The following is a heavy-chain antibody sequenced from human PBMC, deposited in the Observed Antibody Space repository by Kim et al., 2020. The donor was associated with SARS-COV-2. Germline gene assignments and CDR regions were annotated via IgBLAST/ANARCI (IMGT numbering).Heavy chain of an antibody. CDR2: INSKSDSI. CDR3: AKVVKGVGAFDI. CDR1: GFTFGDYA. D-gene: IGHD3-16*01. Sequence: GGSLRLSCAASGFTFGDYAIHWVRQAPGKGLEWVSSINSKSDSIGYADAVKGRFTISRDNAKNSLYLQMNSLRAEDTALYYCAKVVKGVGAFDIWGQGTMVTVSS. V-gene: IGHV3-9*01. J-gene: IGHJ3*02.